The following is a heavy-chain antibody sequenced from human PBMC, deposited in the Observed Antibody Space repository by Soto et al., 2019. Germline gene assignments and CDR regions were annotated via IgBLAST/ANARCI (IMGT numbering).Heavy chain of an antibody. CDR3: ATAGHTTGGYYGSFDH. V-gene: IGHV3-30*03. Sequence: QVQLVASGGGVVQPGRSLRLSCAASEFTFSSYVMHWVRQAPGKGLEWVSFISSDGSTKYYADSVRGRFTISRDNSKNPLYLTMNSMRAEDTVFYYCATAGHTTGGYYGSFDHWGKGTLVTVSS. CDR2: ISSDGSTK. CDR1: EFTFSSYV. J-gene: IGHJ4*02. D-gene: IGHD1-26*01.